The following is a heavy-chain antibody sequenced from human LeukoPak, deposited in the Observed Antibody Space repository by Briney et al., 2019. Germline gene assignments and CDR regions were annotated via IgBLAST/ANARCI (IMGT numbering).Heavy chain of an antibody. CDR2: IGTAGDT. CDR3: ARVRGYCSSTSCYGDAFDI. Sequence: GGSLRLSCAASGFTFSSYDMHWVRQATGKGLEWVSAIGTAGDTYYPGSVKGRFTISRENAKNSLYLQMNSLRAGDTAVYYCARVRGYCSSTSCYGDAFDIWGQGTMVTVSS. J-gene: IGHJ3*02. CDR1: GFTFSSYD. V-gene: IGHV3-13*01. D-gene: IGHD2-2*01.